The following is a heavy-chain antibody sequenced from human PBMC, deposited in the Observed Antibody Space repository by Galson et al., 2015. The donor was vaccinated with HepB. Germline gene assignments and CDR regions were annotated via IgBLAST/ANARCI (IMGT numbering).Heavy chain of an antibody. Sequence: SLRLSCAASGFTFRTYGMHWVRQAPGKGLEWVAFIRYDGSEKYYADSAKGRFTISRDNSKNTLYLQMNNLRAEDTALYYCAKEQQWLILASWGQGSLVTVSS. CDR3: AKEQQWLILAS. D-gene: IGHD6-19*01. CDR1: GFTFRTYG. J-gene: IGHJ5*02. CDR2: IRYDGSEK. V-gene: IGHV3-30*02.